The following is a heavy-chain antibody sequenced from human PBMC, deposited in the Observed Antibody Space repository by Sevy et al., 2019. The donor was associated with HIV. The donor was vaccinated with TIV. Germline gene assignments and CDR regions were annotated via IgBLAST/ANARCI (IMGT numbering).Heavy chain of an antibody. D-gene: IGHD3-22*01. Sequence: GGSLRLSCAATAFTFSNYAMHWVRQAPGKGMEWVAIIWSDGAYQYHGDSVKGRFTISRDNSKNTLYLQMNNVRVEDTAVYCCARGGYYYDNAAYYALDSWGQGTLVTVSS. J-gene: IGHJ4*02. CDR2: IWSDGAYQ. CDR1: AFTFSNYA. V-gene: IGHV3-33*01. CDR3: ARGGYYYDNAAYYALDS.